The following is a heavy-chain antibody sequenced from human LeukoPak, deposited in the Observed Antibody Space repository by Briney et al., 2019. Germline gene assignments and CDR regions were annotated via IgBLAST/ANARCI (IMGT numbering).Heavy chain of an antibody. J-gene: IGHJ5*02. Sequence: ASVKVSCKASGYTFTSYGISWVRQAPGQGLEWMGWISAYNGNTNYAQKLQGTVTMTTDTSTSTAYMELRSLRSDDTAVYYCARPIVAAGSNWFDPWGQGTLVTVSS. D-gene: IGHD6-13*01. V-gene: IGHV1-18*01. CDR3: ARPIVAAGSNWFDP. CDR2: ISAYNGNT. CDR1: GYTFTSYG.